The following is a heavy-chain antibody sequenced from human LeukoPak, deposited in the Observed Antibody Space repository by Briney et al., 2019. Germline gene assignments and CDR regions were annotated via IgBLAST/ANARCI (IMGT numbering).Heavy chain of an antibody. CDR2: FDPEDDET. V-gene: IGHV1-24*01. D-gene: IGHD3-3*01. CDR1: GYTLAELS. J-gene: IGHJ4*02. CDR3: ASTGKGISIFG. Sequence: GASVKVSCKVSGYTLAELSMHWVRQAPGKGLEWMGGFDPEDDETIYAQKCQGKITMTEDTSTDTAYMELNSLRSEDTAVYSCASTGKGISIFGWGQGTLVTVSS.